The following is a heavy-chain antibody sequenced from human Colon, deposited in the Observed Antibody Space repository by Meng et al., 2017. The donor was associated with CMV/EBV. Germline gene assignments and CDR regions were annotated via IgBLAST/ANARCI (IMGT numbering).Heavy chain of an antibody. D-gene: IGHD6-19*01. CDR2: IRSDGSAT. V-gene: IGHV1-2*02. J-gene: IGHJ4*02. Sequence: QWRLLQAGAGVKGPGASVTVSCKTSGTTFSDYYMHWVRQAPGQGLEWMGWIRSDGSATNYAQKFRGRVTMTRDASVSTAYMELSGLTSDDTAVYFCVRSSGWSLFDYWGPGALVTVAS. CDR3: VRSSGWSLFDY. CDR1: GTTFSDYY.